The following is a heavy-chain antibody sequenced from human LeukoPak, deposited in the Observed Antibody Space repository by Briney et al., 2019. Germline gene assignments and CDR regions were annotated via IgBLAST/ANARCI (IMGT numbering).Heavy chain of an antibody. CDR1: GGSFSSGSYY. Sequence: SETLSLTCTVSGGSFSSGSYYWSWIRQPAGKGLEWIGRIETSGSTNYNPSLKSRVTISVDTSKNQFSLKVSSVTAADTAVYFCARVVWYPYVWGPFDYWGQGALVTVSS. CDR3: ARVVWYPYVWGPFDY. D-gene: IGHD3-16*01. CDR2: IETSGST. J-gene: IGHJ4*02. V-gene: IGHV4-61*02.